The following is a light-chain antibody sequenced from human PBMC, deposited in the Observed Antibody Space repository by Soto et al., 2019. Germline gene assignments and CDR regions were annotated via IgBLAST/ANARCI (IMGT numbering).Light chain of an antibody. CDR1: SSNIGSNT. Sequence: QSVLTQPPSASGTPGQRVTISCSGSSSNIGSNTVNWYQQRPGTAPKLLMYTNNQRPSGVPDRFCDSKSGTSASLAISGLQSEDEDDYYCTAWDASLTGVLFGGGTKLTVL. CDR2: TNN. V-gene: IGLV1-44*01. CDR3: TAWDASLTGVL. J-gene: IGLJ2*01.